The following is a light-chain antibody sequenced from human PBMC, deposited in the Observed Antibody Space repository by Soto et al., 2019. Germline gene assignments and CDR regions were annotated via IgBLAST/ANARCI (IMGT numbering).Light chain of an antibody. CDR2: DVS. CDR3: SSYTSSSRDV. CDR1: SSDVGGYNY. Sequence: QSVLTQPASVSGSPGQSITISCTGTSSDVGGYNYVSWYQQHPGKAPKLMIYDVSNRPSGVSNRFSGSKSGNTASLTISGLQAEEEADYYCSSYTSSSRDVFGTGTKVTVL. J-gene: IGLJ1*01. V-gene: IGLV2-14*01.